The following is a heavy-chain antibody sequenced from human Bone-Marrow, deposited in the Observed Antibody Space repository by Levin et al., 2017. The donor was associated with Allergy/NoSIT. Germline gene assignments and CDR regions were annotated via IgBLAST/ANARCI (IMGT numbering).Heavy chain of an antibody. CDR1: GYSFTSYW. CDR2: IYPGDTDT. V-gene: IGHV5-51*01. D-gene: IGHD6-19*01. CDR3: ARGTAVAGRFDY. Sequence: ASVKVSCKGSGYSFTSYWIGWVRQMPGKGLEWMGIIYPGDTDTRYSPSFQGQVTISADKSISTAYLQWSSLKASDTAMYYCARGTAVAGRFDYWGQGTLVTVSS. J-gene: IGHJ4*02.